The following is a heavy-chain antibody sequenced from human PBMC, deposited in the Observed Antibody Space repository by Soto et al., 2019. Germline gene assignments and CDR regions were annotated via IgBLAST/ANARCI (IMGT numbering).Heavy chain of an antibody. Sequence: PGGSLRLSCAASGFTVSSNYMSWVRQAPGKGLEWVSVIYSGGSTYYADSVKGRFTISRDNSKNTLYLQMNSLRAEDTAVYYCARDYDILTGAPNAFDIWGQGTMVTVSS. V-gene: IGHV3-53*01. CDR1: GFTVSSNY. CDR2: IYSGGST. J-gene: IGHJ3*02. D-gene: IGHD3-9*01. CDR3: ARDYDILTGAPNAFDI.